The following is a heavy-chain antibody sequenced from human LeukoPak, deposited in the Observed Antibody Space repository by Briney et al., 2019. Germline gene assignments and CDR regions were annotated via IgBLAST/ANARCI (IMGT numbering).Heavy chain of an antibody. V-gene: IGHV3-74*01. D-gene: IGHD2-15*01. CDR3: ARDQNDCSGGSCYTGGGAFDI. Sequence: GGSLRLSCAASGFTFSSYWMHWVRQAPGKGLGWVSRINSDGSSTSYADSVKGRFTISRDNAKNSLYLQMNSLRAEDTAVYYCARDQNDCSGGSCYTGGGAFDIWGQGTMVTVSS. J-gene: IGHJ3*02. CDR2: INSDGSST. CDR1: GFTFSSYW.